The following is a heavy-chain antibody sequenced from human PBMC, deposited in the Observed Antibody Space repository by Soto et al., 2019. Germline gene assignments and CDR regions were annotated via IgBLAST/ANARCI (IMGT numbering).Heavy chain of an antibody. Sequence: QVQLVQSGAEVKKPGASVKVSCKASGYTSTSYDINWVRQATGQGLEWMGWMNPNSGNTGYAQKFQGRVTMTRNTSINTAYMELSSLRSEDTAVYYCARERTGTTSMDVWGQGTTVTVSS. D-gene: IGHD1-1*01. J-gene: IGHJ6*02. V-gene: IGHV1-8*01. CDR1: GYTSTSYD. CDR2: MNPNSGNT. CDR3: ARERTGTTSMDV.